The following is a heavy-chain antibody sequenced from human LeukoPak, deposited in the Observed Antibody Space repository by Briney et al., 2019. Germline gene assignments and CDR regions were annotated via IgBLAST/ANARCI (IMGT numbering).Heavy chain of an antibody. CDR2: IYSGGSP. Sequence: PGGSLRLSCAASGFTVSNNYMIWARQAPGKGLECISVIYSGGSPFYADSVKGRFTISRDNSENTLSLQMNSLRAEDTAVYYCAGVASSGPFYYYMDVWGKGSTVTVSS. J-gene: IGHJ6*03. CDR1: GFTVSNNY. D-gene: IGHD3-3*01. V-gene: IGHV3-66*02. CDR3: AGVASSGPFYYYMDV.